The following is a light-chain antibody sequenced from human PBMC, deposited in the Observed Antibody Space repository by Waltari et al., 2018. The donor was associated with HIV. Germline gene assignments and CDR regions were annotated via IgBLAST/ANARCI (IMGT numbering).Light chain of an antibody. V-gene: IGLV2-14*03. Sequence: QSALTQPASVSGSLGQSITFSCTGTSSDIGSYNYVPWYQQHPGKAPKIMIYDVTNRPSGVSNRFSGSKSGNTASLTISGLQAEDEADYYCTSFTSSSAWVFGGGTMLTVL. CDR1: SSDIGSYNY. J-gene: IGLJ3*02. CDR3: TSFTSSSAWV. CDR2: DVT.